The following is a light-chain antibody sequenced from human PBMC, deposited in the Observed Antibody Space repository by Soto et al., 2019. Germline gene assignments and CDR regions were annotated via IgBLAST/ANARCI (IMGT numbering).Light chain of an antibody. J-gene: IGLJ1*01. Sequence: SALTQPASVSGSPGHAITISCTGTSSDVGGYNYVSWYQQHPGKAPKLMIYEVSNRPSGVSDRFSGSKSGNTASLTISGLQAEDEADYYCTSYTSSSTPVFGTGTKVTVL. V-gene: IGLV2-14*01. CDR3: TSYTSSSTPV. CDR2: EVS. CDR1: SSDVGGYNY.